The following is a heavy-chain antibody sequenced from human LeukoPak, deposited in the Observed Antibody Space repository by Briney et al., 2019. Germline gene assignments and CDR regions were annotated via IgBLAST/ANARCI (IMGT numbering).Heavy chain of an antibody. CDR3: AEGAAIAANIFEY. V-gene: IGHV3-7*05. CDR2: IKQDGGEK. CDR1: GFTFSNYW. J-gene: IGHJ4*02. Sequence: PGGSLRLSCAASGFTFSNYWMSWVRQAPGKGLEWVANIKQDGGEKYYVDSVKGRFTISRDNAKNSLYLQMNSLRAEDTAVYFCAEGAAIAANIFEYWGQGTLVTVSS. D-gene: IGHD2-15*01.